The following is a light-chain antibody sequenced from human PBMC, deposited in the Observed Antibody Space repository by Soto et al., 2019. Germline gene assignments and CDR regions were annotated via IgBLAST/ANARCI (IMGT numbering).Light chain of an antibody. CDR1: QSVSSSY. J-gene: IGKJ5*01. CDR2: GAS. V-gene: IGKV3-20*01. CDR3: QQYGSSPIT. Sequence: EIVLTQSPCTLSLSPGERATLSWRASQSVSSSYLAWYQQKHGQAPRLLIYGASSRATGIPDRFSGSGSGTDFNLTISRLETEDFAVYYCQQYGSSPITFGQGTRLEIK.